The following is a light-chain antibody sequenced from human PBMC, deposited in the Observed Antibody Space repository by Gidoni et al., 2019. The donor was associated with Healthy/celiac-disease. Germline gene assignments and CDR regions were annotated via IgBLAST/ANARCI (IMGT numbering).Light chain of an antibody. Sequence: DIQMTQSPSSLSASVGDRVTITCRASQSISSYLNWYQQKPGKAPKLLIYAASSLQSRVPSRFSGSGSGTDFTLTISSLQPEDFATYYCQQSYSTPLTFGPWTKVDIK. CDR3: QQSYSTPLT. V-gene: IGKV1-39*01. CDR2: AAS. CDR1: QSISSY. J-gene: IGKJ3*01.